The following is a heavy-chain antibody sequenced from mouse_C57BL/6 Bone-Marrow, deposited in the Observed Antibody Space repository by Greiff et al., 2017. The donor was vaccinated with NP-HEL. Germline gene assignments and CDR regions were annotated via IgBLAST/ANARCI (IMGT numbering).Heavy chain of an antibody. CDR2: IIPNNGGT. J-gene: IGHJ2*01. CDR3: AREHIYYDYDY. D-gene: IGHD2-4*01. Sequence: VQLQQSGPELVKPGASVKISCKASGYTFTDYYMNWGKQSLGKSLEWMGDIIPNNGGTSYNQKFKGKATLTVDKSSSTAYMELRSLTSEDSAVYYCAREHIYYDYDYWGQGTTLTVSS. CDR1: GYTFTDYY. V-gene: IGHV1-26*01.